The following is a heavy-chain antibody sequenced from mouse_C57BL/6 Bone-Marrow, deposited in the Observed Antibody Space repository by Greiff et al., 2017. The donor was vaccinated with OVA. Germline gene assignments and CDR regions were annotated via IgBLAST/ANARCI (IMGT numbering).Heavy chain of an antibody. CDR2: IDPSDSYT. D-gene: IGHD2-4*01. CDR3: AREDYDYGFAY. J-gene: IGHJ3*01. Sequence: QVQLQQPGAELVKPGASVKLSCKASGYTFTSYWMHWVKQRPGQGLEWIGEIDPSDSYTNYNQKFKGKSTLTVDKSSSTAYKQLSSLTSEDSAVYYCAREDYDYGFAYWGQGTLVTVSA. V-gene: IGHV1-69*01. CDR1: GYTFTSYW.